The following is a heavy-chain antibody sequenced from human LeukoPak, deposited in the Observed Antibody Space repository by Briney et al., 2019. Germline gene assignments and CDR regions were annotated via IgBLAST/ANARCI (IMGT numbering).Heavy chain of an antibody. V-gene: IGHV4-59*01. D-gene: IGHD3-16*01. CDR1: DDSISDYY. CDR3: TRGAGWLIDY. CDR2: FYNSGRS. J-gene: IGHJ4*02. Sequence: SQTLSLTCTVSDDSISDYYRGWIRQPPGKGLEWIGYFYNSGRSTYNPSLKSRVTISADTSKNHFSLKLNSVTTADTAVYYCTRGAGWLIDYWGQGILVTVSS.